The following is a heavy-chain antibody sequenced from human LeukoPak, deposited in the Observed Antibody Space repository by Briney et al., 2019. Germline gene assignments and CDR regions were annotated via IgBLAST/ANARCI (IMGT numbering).Heavy chain of an antibody. D-gene: IGHD5-12*01. CDR1: GYTFTSYD. V-gene: IGHV1-8*01. CDR3: ARGGPSMVATEGDY. CDR2: MNPNSGNT. Sequence: ASVKVSCKASGYTFTSYDINWVRQATGQGLEWMGWMNPNSGNTGYAQKFQGRVTMTRNTSISTAYMELSSLRSEDTAVYYCARGGPSMVATEGDYWGQGTLVTVSS. J-gene: IGHJ4*02.